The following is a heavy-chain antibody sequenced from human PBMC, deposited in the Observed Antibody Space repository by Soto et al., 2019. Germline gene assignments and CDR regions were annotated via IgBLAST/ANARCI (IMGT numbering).Heavy chain of an antibody. D-gene: IGHD2-2*01. Sequence: ASETLSLTCTVSGVSISSYYWSWIRQPPGKGLEWIGYIYYSGSTNYNPSLKSRVTISVDTSKNQFSLKLSSVTAADTAVYYCARGVQYQLLPYYYYYMDVWGKGTTVTVSS. CDR1: GVSISSYY. CDR3: ARGVQYQLLPYYYYYMDV. V-gene: IGHV4-59*01. J-gene: IGHJ6*03. CDR2: IYYSGST.